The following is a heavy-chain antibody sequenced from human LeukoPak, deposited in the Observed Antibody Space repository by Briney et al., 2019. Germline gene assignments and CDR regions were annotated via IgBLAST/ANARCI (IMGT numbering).Heavy chain of an antibody. CDR3: ARDLSYYDSSGYKHAFDI. Sequence: PSETLSLTCTVSGGSISSGSYYWSWIRQPAGKGLEWIGRIYTSGSTNYNPSLKSRVTISVDTSKNQFSLKLSSVTAADTAVYYCARDLSYYDSSGYKHAFDIWGQGTMVTVSS. V-gene: IGHV4-61*02. CDR1: GGSISSGSYY. J-gene: IGHJ3*02. D-gene: IGHD3-22*01. CDR2: IYTSGST.